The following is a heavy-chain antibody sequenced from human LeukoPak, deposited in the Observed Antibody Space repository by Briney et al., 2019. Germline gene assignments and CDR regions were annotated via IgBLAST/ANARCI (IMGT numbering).Heavy chain of an antibody. J-gene: IGHJ4*02. CDR1: GFTFSSCG. Sequence: GGSLRLSCAGSGFTFSSCGIHWVRQAPGKGLDWVAVISNGGSTTYYADSVKGRFTISRDNSKSTLYLQMNSLRADDTAVYYCAREGLPVAGYYLDHWGQGILVTVSS. V-gene: IGHV3-30*03. CDR2: ISNGGSTT. D-gene: IGHD6-19*01. CDR3: AREGLPVAGYYLDH.